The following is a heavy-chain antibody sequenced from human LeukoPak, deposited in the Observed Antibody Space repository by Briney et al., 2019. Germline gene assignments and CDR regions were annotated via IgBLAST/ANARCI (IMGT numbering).Heavy chain of an antibody. V-gene: IGHV3-7*01. CDR1: GFTFSSYW. J-gene: IGHJ4*02. Sequence: GGSLRLSCAASGFTFSSYWMSWVRQAPGKGLEWEDNIKQDGSEKYYVDSVKGRFTISSDNAKNSLYLQMNSLRAEDTAVYYCARASYNYYYDSSGPDYWGQGTLVTVSS. CDR2: IKQDGSEK. D-gene: IGHD3-22*01. CDR3: ARASYNYYYDSSGPDY.